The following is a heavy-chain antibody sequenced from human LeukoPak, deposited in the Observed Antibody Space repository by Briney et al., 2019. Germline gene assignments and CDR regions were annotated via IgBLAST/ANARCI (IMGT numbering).Heavy chain of an antibody. J-gene: IGHJ6*04. D-gene: IGHD2-2*01. CDR2: IKQDGSEK. V-gene: IGHV3-7*03. CDR1: GFTFSSYW. CDR3: ASTCSSTSCYGFHYGMDV. Sequence: PGGSLRLSCEASGFTFSSYWMSWVRQAPGKGLEWVANIKQDGSEKYYVDSVKGRFTISRDNAKNSLYLQMNSLRAEDTAVYYCASTCSSTSCYGFHYGMDVWGKGTTVTVSS.